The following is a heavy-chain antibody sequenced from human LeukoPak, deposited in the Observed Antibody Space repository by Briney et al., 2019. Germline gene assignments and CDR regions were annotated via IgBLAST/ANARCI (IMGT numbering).Heavy chain of an antibody. CDR2: IYTSRST. Sequence: TPSETLSLTCTVSGGSISSYYWSWIRQPAGKGLEWIGRIYTSRSTNYNPSLKSRVTMSVDTSKNQFSLKLSSVTAADTAVYYCAREGSDYYGSGSYYRSYYYYMDVWGKGTTVTISS. J-gene: IGHJ6*03. CDR3: AREGSDYYGSGSYYRSYYYYMDV. D-gene: IGHD3-10*01. CDR1: GGSISSYY. V-gene: IGHV4-4*07.